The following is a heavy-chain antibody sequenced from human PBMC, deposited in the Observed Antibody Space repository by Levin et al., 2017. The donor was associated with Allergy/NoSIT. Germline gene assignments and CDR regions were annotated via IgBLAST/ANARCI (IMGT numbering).Heavy chain of an antibody. CDR1: GASISSYH. CDR3: ARDRVVASSGTYYYYGMAV. CDR2: IYYSGST. Sequence: TSETLSLTCIVSGASISSYHWSWIRQPPGKGLEWIGYIYYSGSTNYNPSLKSRVTMSVDTSRNQFSLTLNSVTAADTAVYYCARDRVVASSGTYYYYGMAVWGQGTTVTVSS. J-gene: IGHJ6*02. D-gene: IGHD2-15*01. V-gene: IGHV4-59*01.